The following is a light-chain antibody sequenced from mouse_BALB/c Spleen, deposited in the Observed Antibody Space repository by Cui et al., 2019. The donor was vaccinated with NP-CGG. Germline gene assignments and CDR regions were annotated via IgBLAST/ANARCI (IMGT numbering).Light chain of an antibody. V-gene: IGLV1*01. CDR2: GTN. J-gene: IGLJ1*01. Sequence: AVVLHQSAATTSPGETVTLTCRSSTGAVTTSNYANWVQEKPDHLFTGLIGGTNNRAPGVPARFSGSLIGDKAALTITGAQTEDEAIYFCALWYSNHWVFGGGTKLTVL. CDR3: ALWYSNHWV. CDR1: TGAVTTSNY.